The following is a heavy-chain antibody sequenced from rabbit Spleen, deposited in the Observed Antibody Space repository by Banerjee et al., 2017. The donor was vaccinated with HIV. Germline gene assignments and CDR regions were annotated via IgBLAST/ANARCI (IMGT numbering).Heavy chain of an antibody. CDR1: GFSFSSSYW. J-gene: IGHJ6*01. V-gene: IGHV1S45*01. D-gene: IGHD1-1*01. CDR3: ARDLPTVVGWNLSL. Sequence: QEQLEESGGDLVQPEGSLTLTCTASGFSFSSSYWICWVRQAPGKGLEWIAGIYGGDNGSTYYANWAKGRFTVSKTSSTTVTLQMTSPTAADTATYFCARDLPTVVGWNLSLWGPGTLVTVS. CDR2: IYGGDNGST.